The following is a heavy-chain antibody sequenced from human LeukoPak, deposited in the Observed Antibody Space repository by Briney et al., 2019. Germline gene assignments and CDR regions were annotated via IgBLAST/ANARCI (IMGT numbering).Heavy chain of an antibody. CDR3: ARGPGSSVYASAIDY. Sequence: ASETLSLTCTVSGGSISSSSYYWGWIRQPPGKGLEWIGSIYYSGSTYYNPSLKSRVTISVDTSKNQFSLKLSSVTAADTAVYYCARGPGSSVYASAIDYWGQGTLVTVSS. CDR1: GGSISSSSYY. D-gene: IGHD2-8*01. J-gene: IGHJ4*02. CDR2: IYYSGST. V-gene: IGHV4-39*01.